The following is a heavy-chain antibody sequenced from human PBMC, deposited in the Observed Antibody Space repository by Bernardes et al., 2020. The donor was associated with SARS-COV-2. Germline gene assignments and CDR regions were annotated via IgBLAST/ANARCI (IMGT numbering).Heavy chain of an antibody. V-gene: IGHV4-39*01. Sequence: RSLTCTVSGGSIGSTTYYWGWIRQPPGKGLEWIGSIYYSGTTFYSPSLKSRVTISIDTSMNQFSLKLTSVTAADTAVYYCARQRRVSTVIRDYFDYWGQGTLVTVSS. CDR3: ARQRRVSTVIRDYFDY. J-gene: IGHJ4*02. CDR1: GGSIGSTTYY. CDR2: IYYSGTT. D-gene: IGHD2-21*01.